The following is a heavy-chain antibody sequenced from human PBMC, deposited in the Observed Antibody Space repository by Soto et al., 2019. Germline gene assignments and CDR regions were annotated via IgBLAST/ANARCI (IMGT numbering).Heavy chain of an antibody. J-gene: IGHJ6*03. V-gene: IGHV3-30*18. D-gene: IGHD2-15*01. CDR2: ISYDGSNK. CDR1: GFTFSSYG. Sequence: GGSLRLSCAASGFTFSSYGMHWVRQAPGKGLEWVAVISYDGSNKYYADSVKGRFTISRDNSKNTLYLQMNSLRAEDTAVYYCAKEGGCSGGSCYPNYYYYYMDVWGKGTTVTVSS. CDR3: AKEGGCSGGSCYPNYYYYYMDV.